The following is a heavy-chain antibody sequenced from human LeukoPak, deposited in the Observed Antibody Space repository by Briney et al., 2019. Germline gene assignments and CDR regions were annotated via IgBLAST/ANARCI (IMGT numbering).Heavy chain of an antibody. D-gene: IGHD3-9*01. J-gene: IGHJ6*03. V-gene: IGHV3-66*04. CDR2: IYSGGRT. CDR1: GLTVSSNY. CDR3: ARHRRYYDSLAGYSPGYMDV. Sequence: GGSLRLSCAASGLTVSSNYVSWVRQAPGEWLEWGSVIYSGGRTYYADSVKGRLTISRDNSKNTLNLQMHSLRVEDTAVYYCARHRRYYDSLAGYSPGYMDVWGKGTTVIISS.